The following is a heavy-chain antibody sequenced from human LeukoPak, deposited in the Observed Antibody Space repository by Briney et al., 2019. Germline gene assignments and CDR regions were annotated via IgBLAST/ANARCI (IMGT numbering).Heavy chain of an antibody. D-gene: IGHD2-15*01. CDR1: GFTFSSYS. CDR3: AVDIVVVVAALGFDP. V-gene: IGHV3-21*01. J-gene: IGHJ5*02. Sequence: PGGSLRLSCAASGFTFSSYSMNWVRQAPGKGLEWVSSISSSSSYIYYADSVKGRFTISRDNAKNSLYLQMNSPRAEDTAVYYCAVDIVVVVAALGFDPWGQGTLVTVSS. CDR2: ISSSSSYI.